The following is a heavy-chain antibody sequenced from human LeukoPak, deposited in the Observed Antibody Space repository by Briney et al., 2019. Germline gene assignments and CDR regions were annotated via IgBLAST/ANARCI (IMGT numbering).Heavy chain of an antibody. V-gene: IGHV3-66*01. D-gene: IGHD5-12*01. J-gene: IGHJ4*02. Sequence: GGSLRLSCAASGFTVSSNYMSWVRQAPGKGLEWVSVIYSGGSIYYADSVKGRFTISRDNSKNTLYLQMNSLRAEDTAVCYCARWQVDIVATTLYYFDYWGQGTLVTVSS. CDR2: IYSGGSI. CDR3: ARWQVDIVATTLYYFDY. CDR1: GFTVSSNY.